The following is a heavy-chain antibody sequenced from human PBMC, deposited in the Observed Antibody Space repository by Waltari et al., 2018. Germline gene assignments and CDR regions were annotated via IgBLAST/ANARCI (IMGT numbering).Heavy chain of an antibody. CDR1: GLTARTNY. V-gene: IGHV3-66*02. J-gene: IGHJ5*02. Sequence: EVQLVESGGGLVQPGGSLRLSCAASGLTARTNYMRWVRQGPGKGLELVSVIYSGGSTYYADSVKGRFTISRDNSKNTLYLQMNSLRAEDTAVYYCARDHLIVGGWFDPWGQGTLVTVSS. CDR3: ARDHLIVGGWFDP. D-gene: IGHD1-26*01. CDR2: IYSGGST.